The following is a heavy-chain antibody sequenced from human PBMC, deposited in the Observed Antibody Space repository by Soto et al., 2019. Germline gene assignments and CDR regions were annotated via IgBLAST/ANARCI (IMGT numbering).Heavy chain of an antibody. Sequence: SETLSLTCTVSGGSISSYYWSWIRQPPGKGLEWIGYIYYSGSTNYNPSLKSRVTISVDTSKNQFSLKLSSVTAADTAVYYCARTRSNYGDGYYYYGMDVWGQGTTVTVSS. CDR1: GGSISSYY. J-gene: IGHJ6*02. V-gene: IGHV4-59*08. CDR3: ARTRSNYGDGYYYYGMDV. CDR2: IYYSGST. D-gene: IGHD4-4*01.